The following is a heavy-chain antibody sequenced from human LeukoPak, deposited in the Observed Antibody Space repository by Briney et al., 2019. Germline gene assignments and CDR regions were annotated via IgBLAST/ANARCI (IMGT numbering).Heavy chain of an antibody. J-gene: IGHJ6*02. V-gene: IGHV3-48*03. CDR1: GFTFTSYE. CDR2: ISTSGSTI. Sequence: GGSLRLSCAASGFTFTSYEMNWVRQAPGKGLEWVSYISTSGSTIYYADSGKGRFTISRHNAKNSLYLQMNSLRAEDTAVYYCARERILTGYNYYYGVDVWGQGTTVTVSS. D-gene: IGHD3-9*01. CDR3: ARERILTGYNYYYGVDV.